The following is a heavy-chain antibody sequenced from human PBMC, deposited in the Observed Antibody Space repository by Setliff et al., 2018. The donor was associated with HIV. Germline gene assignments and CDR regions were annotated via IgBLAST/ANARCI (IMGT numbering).Heavy chain of an antibody. Sequence: ASETLSLTCTVSGGSISSGDYYWNWIRQHPGKGLEWIGYVYNSGTTYYNPSLNSLVTISVDTSKNHFSLKLSSVTAADTAVYYCARNGRQQVHGEFDYWGQGTLVTVSS. CDR1: GGSISSGDYY. CDR2: VYNSGTT. J-gene: IGHJ4*02. CDR3: ARNGRQQVHGEFDY. V-gene: IGHV4-30-4*08. D-gene: IGHD2-15*01.